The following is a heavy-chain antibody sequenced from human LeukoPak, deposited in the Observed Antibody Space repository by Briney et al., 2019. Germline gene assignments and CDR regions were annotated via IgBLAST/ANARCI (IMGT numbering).Heavy chain of an antibody. D-gene: IGHD4-23*01. V-gene: IGHV4-34*01. CDR3: ARSLQGNPTYDAFDI. CDR2: INHSGST. Sequence: SETLSLTCAVYGGSFSGYYWSWIRQPPGKGLEWIGEINHSGSTNYNPSLKSRVTISVDTSKNQFSLKLSYVTAADTAVYYCARSLQGNPTYDAFDIWGQGTMVTVSS. J-gene: IGHJ3*02. CDR1: GGSFSGYY.